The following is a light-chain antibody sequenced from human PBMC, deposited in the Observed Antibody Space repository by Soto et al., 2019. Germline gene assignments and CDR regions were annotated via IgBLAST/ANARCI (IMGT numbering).Light chain of an antibody. CDR2: EVS. CDR3: SSYTSSSTLV. CDR1: SSDVGGYNY. Sequence: QSALTQPASVSGSPGQSITISCTGTSSDVGGYNYVSWYQQHPGKAPKLMIYEVSNRPSGVSNRFSGSKSGNTASLTISGLQAEDEAHYYCSSYTSSSTLVFGGGTQLNV. J-gene: IGLJ7*01. V-gene: IGLV2-14*01.